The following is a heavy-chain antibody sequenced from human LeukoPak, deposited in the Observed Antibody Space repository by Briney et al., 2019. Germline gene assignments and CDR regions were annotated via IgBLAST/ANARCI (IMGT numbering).Heavy chain of an antibody. J-gene: IGHJ4*02. CDR2: IGGIGTYI. CDR3: ARTSPTSHFDF. Sequence: GGSLRLSCAASGFTFSDYSMNWVRQAPGKGLEWISSIGGIGTYIYYADSVKGRFTISRDNARNTLYLQMNGLRAEDTALYYCARTSPTSHFDFWGQGTLVTVSS. D-gene: IGHD3-16*01. V-gene: IGHV3-21*01. CDR1: GFTFSDYS.